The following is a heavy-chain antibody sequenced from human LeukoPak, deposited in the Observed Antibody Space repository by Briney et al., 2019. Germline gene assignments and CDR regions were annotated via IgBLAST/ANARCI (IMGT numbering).Heavy chain of an antibody. CDR3: ARGLRIAVAGTPGY. CDR1: GYTFTSYD. CDR2: MNPNSGNT. V-gene: IGHV1-8*01. J-gene: IGHJ4*02. D-gene: IGHD6-19*01. Sequence: GASVKVSCKASGYTFTSYDINWVRQATGQGLEWMGWMNPNSGNTGYAQKFQGRVTMTRNTSISTAYMELSSPRSEDTAVYYCARGLRIAVAGTPGYWGQGTLVTVSS.